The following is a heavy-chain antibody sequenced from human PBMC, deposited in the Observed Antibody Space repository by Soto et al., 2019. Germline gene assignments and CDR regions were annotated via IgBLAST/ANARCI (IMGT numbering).Heavy chain of an antibody. J-gene: IGHJ6*02. CDR3: ARVGGSGHYGILTGLGNYYGMDV. CDR1: GGTFSSYT. Sequence: ASVKVSCKASGGTFSSYTISWVRQAPGQGLEWMGRIIPILGIANYAQKFQGRVTITADKSTSTAYMELSSLRSEDTAVYYCARVGGSGHYGILTGLGNYYGMDVWSQGNTVTVSS. D-gene: IGHD3-9*01. CDR2: IIPILGIA. V-gene: IGHV1-69*02.